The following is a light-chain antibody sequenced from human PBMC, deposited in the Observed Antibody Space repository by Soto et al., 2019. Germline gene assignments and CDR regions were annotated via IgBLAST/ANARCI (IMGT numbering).Light chain of an antibody. CDR3: QQRSNWPPEGLT. V-gene: IGKV3-11*01. CDR1: QSVSSY. J-gene: IGKJ4*01. Sequence: EIVLTQSPATLSLSPGERATLSCRASQSVSSYLACYQQKPGQAPRLLIYDASNRATGIPARFSGSGSGTDFTLTISSLEPEDFAVYYCQQRSNWPPEGLTFGGGTKVEIK. CDR2: DAS.